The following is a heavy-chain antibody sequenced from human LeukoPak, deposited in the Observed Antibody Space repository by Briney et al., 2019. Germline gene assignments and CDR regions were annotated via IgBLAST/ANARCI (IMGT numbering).Heavy chain of an antibody. CDR3: TKGGQYSSGHPYDY. Sequence: GGSLRLSCAASGYTFSSYAMTWVRQAPGKGLEWVSGISGSGVSTYYADPVKGRFSISRDNSRNTLYLQMNSLRAEDTAVYFCTKGGQYSSGHPYDYWGQGTLVSVSS. CDR1: GYTFSSYA. D-gene: IGHD3-22*01. J-gene: IGHJ4*02. V-gene: IGHV3-23*01. CDR2: ISGSGVST.